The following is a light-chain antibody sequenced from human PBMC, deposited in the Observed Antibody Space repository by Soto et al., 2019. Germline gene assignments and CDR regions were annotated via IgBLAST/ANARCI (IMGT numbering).Light chain of an antibody. CDR2: AAS. Sequence: DIQMTQSPSSLSASIGDRVTISCRASQDISSSLNWYQHKSGKAPKLLIYAASGLHSGVPSRFSGSGSGTDFTLTISSLQPEDFATYYCQQSSVTPWTFGQGTKV. J-gene: IGKJ1*01. V-gene: IGKV1-39*01. CDR1: QDISSS. CDR3: QQSSVTPWT.